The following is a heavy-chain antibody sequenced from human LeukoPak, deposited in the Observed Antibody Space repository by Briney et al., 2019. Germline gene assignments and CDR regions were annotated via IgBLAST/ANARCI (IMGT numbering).Heavy chain of an antibody. J-gene: IGHJ4*02. D-gene: IGHD1-26*01. Sequence: GGSLRLSCAASGFTFSSYAMSWVRQAPGKGLEWVSAISGSGGSTYYADSVKGRFAISRDNSKNTLYLQMNSLRAEDTAVYYCAKDVGANSGYYFDYWGQGTLVTVSS. V-gene: IGHV3-23*01. CDR3: AKDVGANSGYYFDY. CDR1: GFTFSSYA. CDR2: ISGSGGST.